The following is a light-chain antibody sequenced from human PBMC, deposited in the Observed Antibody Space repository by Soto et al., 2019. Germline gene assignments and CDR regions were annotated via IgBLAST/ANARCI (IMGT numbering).Light chain of an antibody. CDR1: SSDVGASNY. Sequence: QSALTQPPSASGSPGQSVTISCTGTSSDVGASNYVSWYQQHPGKAPKLMIFAVSKRPSGVPDRFSGSKSGNTASLTVSGLQAEDADDYYCSSNAGSNNFVFGSGTKVTVL. CDR3: SSNAGSNNFV. V-gene: IGLV2-8*01. CDR2: AVS. J-gene: IGLJ1*01.